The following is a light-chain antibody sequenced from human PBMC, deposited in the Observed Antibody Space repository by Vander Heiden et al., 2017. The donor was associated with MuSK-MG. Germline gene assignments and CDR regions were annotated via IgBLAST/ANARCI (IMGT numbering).Light chain of an antibody. CDR3: QQTYNSPPT. Sequence: DIQMTQSPSSLSASVGDRVTITCRASQSISSYLNWYQQKPGQAPKYLIYGASNLQSGVPSRFSGSGSGTDFTLTISCLQPEDFAIYYCQQTYNSPPTFGPGTKVDMK. CDR2: GAS. V-gene: IGKV1-39*01. J-gene: IGKJ3*01. CDR1: QSISSY.